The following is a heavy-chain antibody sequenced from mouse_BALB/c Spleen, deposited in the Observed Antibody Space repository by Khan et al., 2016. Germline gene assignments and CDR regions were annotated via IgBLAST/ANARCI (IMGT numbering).Heavy chain of an antibody. J-gene: IGHJ2*01. CDR2: IDPANANT. D-gene: IGHD1-1*02. CDR3: TRTPYGRFDY. CDR1: GFNIKDTY. Sequence: VQLQQSGAELVMPGASVKLSCTASGFNIKDTYMHWVKQRPEQGLEWIGRIDPANANTRYDPKFQGKATLTAGTSSNTAYLQLSSLTSEDTAVYYCTRTPYGRFDYWGQGTTLPVSS. V-gene: IGHV14-3*02.